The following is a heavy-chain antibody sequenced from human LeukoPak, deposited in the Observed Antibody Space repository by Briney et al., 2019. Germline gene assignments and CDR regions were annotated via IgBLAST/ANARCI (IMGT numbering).Heavy chain of an antibody. CDR3: ARGATLGEYYDFWSGQDPFDI. Sequence: AGGSLRLSCAASGFTFSYYWMSWVRQAPGKGLEWVANMKQDGSEKYSAASVKGRFTISRDNAKNSLYLQMNSLRAEDTAVYYCARGATLGEYYDFWSGQDPFDIWGQGTMVTVSS. J-gene: IGHJ3*02. CDR1: GFTFSYYW. CDR2: MKQDGSEK. V-gene: IGHV3-7*04. D-gene: IGHD3-3*01.